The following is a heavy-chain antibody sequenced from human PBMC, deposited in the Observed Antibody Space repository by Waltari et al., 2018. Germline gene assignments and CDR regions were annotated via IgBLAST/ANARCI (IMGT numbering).Heavy chain of an antibody. V-gene: IGHV3-74*01. Sequence: EVQLVESGGGLVQPGGSLRLSCEASEFTFSLYWMHWVRQVPGKGLAGGTGRNSDGSSISYAESVKARLTISKDNARNTVYLQMNSLRAEDTAIYYCARGARRTSQTTGWWYFDLWGRGTLLTVSS. D-gene: IGHD4-17*01. CDR3: ARGARRTSQTTGWWYFDL. J-gene: IGHJ2*01. CDR2: RNSDGSSI. CDR1: EFTFSLYW.